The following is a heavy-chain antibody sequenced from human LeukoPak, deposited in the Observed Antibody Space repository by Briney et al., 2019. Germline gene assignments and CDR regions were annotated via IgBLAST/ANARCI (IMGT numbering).Heavy chain of an antibody. CDR2: ISWNSGSI. D-gene: IGHD6-19*01. CDR1: GFTFDDYA. J-gene: IGHJ4*02. CDR3: AKEERRIAVAGITYYFDY. V-gene: IGHV3-9*01. Sequence: GRSLRLSCAASGFTFDDYAMHWVRQAPGKGLEWVSGISWNSGSIGYAGSVKGRFTISRDNAKNSLYLQMNSLRAEDTALYYCAKEERRIAVAGITYYFDYWGQGTLVTVSS.